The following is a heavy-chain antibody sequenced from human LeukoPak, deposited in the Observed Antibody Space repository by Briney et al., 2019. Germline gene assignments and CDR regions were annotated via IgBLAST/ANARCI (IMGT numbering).Heavy chain of an antibody. J-gene: IGHJ4*02. Sequence: SETLSLTCAVYGGSFSGYYWSWIRQSPGKGLEWIGEINHSGSTNYNPSLKSRVTMSVDTSKNQFSLKLSSVTAADTAVYYCARIGGDSYVDYWGQGTLVTVSS. CDR2: INHSGST. CDR1: GGSFSGYY. CDR3: ARIGGDSYVDY. D-gene: IGHD5-18*01. V-gene: IGHV4-34*01.